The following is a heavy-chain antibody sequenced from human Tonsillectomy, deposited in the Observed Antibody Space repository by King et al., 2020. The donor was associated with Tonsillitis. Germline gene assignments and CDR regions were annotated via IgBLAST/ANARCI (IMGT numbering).Heavy chain of an antibody. Sequence: VQLQQWGAGLLKPSETLSLTCAVYGGSFSGYYWSWIRQPPGKGLEWIGEINHSGSTNYNPSLKSRVTISVDTSKNQFSLKLSSVTAADTAVYYCASVGYCSSTSCYANSSSWYGGFDYWGQGTLVTVSS. CDR1: GGSFSGYY. CDR3: ASVGYCSSTSCYANSSSWYGGFDY. J-gene: IGHJ4*02. D-gene: IGHD2-2*01. CDR2: INHSGST. V-gene: IGHV4-34*01.